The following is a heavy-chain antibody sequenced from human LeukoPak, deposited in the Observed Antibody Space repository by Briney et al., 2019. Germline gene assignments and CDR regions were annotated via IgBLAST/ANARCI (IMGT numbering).Heavy chain of an antibody. J-gene: IGHJ4*02. Sequence: SETLSLTCTVSGGSISSHYWSWIRQPPGKGLESIGYISYTGSTNYNPSLKSRVGISVDTSKNQFSLKLTSVTAADTAVYYCARDTDGYNRVDYWGQGTLVTVSS. CDR2: ISYTGST. CDR3: ARDTDGYNRVDY. V-gene: IGHV4-59*11. CDR1: GGSISSHY. D-gene: IGHD5-24*01.